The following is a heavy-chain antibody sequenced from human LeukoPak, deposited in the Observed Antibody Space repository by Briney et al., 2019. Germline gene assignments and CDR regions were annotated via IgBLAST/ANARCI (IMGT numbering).Heavy chain of an antibody. D-gene: IGHD5-18*01. CDR3: ASVDRAMDYRYYFDY. V-gene: IGHV4-59*01. J-gene: IGHJ4*02. CDR1: GGSISGYY. Sequence: SETLSLTCTVSGGSISGYYWSWLLQPPGKGLEWIGYIYYSGSTNYNPSLKSRVTISVDTSKNQFSLKLSSVTAADTAVYYCASVDRAMDYRYYFDYWGQGTLVTVSS. CDR2: IYYSGST.